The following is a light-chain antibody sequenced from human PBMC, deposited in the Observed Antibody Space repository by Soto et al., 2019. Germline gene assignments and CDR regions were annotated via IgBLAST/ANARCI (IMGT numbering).Light chain of an antibody. V-gene: IGKV3-20*01. CDR3: QQSHSSVT. Sequence: EIVLTQSPGSLSLSPGERATLSCRASQSVSSTFFAWYQQRPGQAPRLLMYGASSRATGIPERFSGSGSGTDFTLTSSRLEPEDFAVYYCQQSHSSVTFGQGTKVEIK. J-gene: IGKJ1*01. CDR1: QSVSSTF. CDR2: GAS.